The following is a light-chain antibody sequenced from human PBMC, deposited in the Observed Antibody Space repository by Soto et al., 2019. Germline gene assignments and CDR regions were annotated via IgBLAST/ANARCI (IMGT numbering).Light chain of an antibody. CDR1: SGHSSYA. J-gene: IGLJ3*02. CDR2: LNSDGSH. Sequence: VLTQSPSASASLGASVKLTCTLSSGHSSYATAWHQQQPEKGPRYLMTLNSDGSHSKGDGIPDRFSGSSSGAERYLTISSLQSEDEADYFCQTWGTGTWVFGGGTKLTVL. V-gene: IGLV4-69*01. CDR3: QTWGTGTWV.